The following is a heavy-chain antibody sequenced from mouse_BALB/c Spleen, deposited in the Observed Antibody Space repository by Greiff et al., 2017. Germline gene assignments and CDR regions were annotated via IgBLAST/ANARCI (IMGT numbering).Heavy chain of an antibody. CDR2: INPGSGGT. Sequence: VQLQQSGAELVRPGTSVKVSCKASGYAFTNYLIEWVKQRPGQGLEWIGVINPGSGGTNYNEKFKGKATLTADKSSSTAYMQLSSLTSDDSAVYFCARRGYGAMDYWGQGTSVTVSS. V-gene: IGHV1-54*01. CDR3: ARRGYGAMDY. CDR1: GYAFTNYL. D-gene: IGHD3-2*02. J-gene: IGHJ4*01.